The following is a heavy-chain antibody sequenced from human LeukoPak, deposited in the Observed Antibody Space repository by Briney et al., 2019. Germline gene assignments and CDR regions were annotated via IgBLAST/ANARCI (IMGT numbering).Heavy chain of an antibody. CDR2: ISRDGTKD. CDR1: GFTFSRYG. CDR3: VKEQAEFYFDY. J-gene: IGHJ4*02. V-gene: IGHV3-30*18. Sequence: GGSLRLPCAASGFTFSRYGMHWVRQAPGQGPEWVAIISRDGTKDYYAESVKGRFSVSRDNSKNTLHLQMNSLRAEDTAVYYCVKEQAEFYFDYWGQGTLVSVSS. D-gene: IGHD6-19*01.